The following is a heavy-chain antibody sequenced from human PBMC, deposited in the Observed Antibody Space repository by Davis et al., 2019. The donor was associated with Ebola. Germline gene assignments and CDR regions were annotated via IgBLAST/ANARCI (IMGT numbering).Heavy chain of an antibody. J-gene: IGHJ4*02. Sequence: MPSETLSLTCSVSGASISSYYWSWIRQPPGKGLEWIGYIYYSGSTNYNPSLKSRVTISVDTSKNQFSLKLSSVTAADTAVYYCAGTAMVTGADYWGQGTLVTVSS. CDR1: GASISSYY. CDR3: AGTAMVTGADY. D-gene: IGHD5-18*01. CDR2: IYYSGST. V-gene: IGHV4-59*01.